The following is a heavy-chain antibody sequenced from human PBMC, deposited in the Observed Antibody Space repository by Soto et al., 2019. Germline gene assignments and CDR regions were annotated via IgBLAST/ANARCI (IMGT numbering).Heavy chain of an antibody. CDR3: ARATSGSYFEFDY. V-gene: IGHV4-39*01. D-gene: IGHD1-26*01. CDR1: GGSIGYTTYY. J-gene: IGHJ4*02. Sequence: SETLSLTCTVSGGSIGYTTYYWGWIRQPPGKGLEWIGSIYYSGSTYYNPSLKSRVTISVDTSKNQFSLKLTSVTAADTALYYCARATSGSYFEFDYWGRGALVTVSS. CDR2: IYYSGST.